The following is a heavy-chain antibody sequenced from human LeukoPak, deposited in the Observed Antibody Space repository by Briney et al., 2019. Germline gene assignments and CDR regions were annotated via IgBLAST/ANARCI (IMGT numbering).Heavy chain of an antibody. V-gene: IGHV4-34*01. J-gene: IGHJ6*02. CDR2: INHSGST. D-gene: IGHD3-16*01. CDR1: GGSFSGYY. Sequence: SETLSLTCAVYGGSFSGYYWSWIRQPPGKGLEWIGEINHSGSTNYNPSLKSRVTISVDTSKNQFSLKLSSVTAADTAVYYCARRLARGGGNYYYYYGMDVWGQGPRSPSP. CDR3: ARRLARGGGNYYYYYGMDV.